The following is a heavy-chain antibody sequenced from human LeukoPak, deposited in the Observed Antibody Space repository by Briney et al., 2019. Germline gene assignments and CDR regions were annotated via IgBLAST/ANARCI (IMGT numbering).Heavy chain of an antibody. J-gene: IGHJ4*02. CDR2: IRYDGSNK. Sequence: GGSLRLSCTASGFTFSSYGMHWVRQAPGKGLEWVAFIRYDGSNKYYADSVKGRFTNSRDNSKNTLYLQMNSLRVEDTAVYYCAKDGTFYYYGSGTYVDYWGQGTLVTVSS. D-gene: IGHD3-10*01. CDR1: GFTFSSYG. V-gene: IGHV3-30*02. CDR3: AKDGTFYYYGSGTYVDY.